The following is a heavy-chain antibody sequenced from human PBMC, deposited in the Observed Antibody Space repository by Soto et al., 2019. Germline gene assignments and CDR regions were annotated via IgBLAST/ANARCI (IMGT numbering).Heavy chain of an antibody. V-gene: IGHV3-74*01. CDR1: GFSFSTYW. D-gene: IGHD2-15*01. Sequence: EVQLVESGGGLVQPGGSLRLSCVTSGFSFSTYWMHWVRQAPGKGLVWVSRINSDGSSTTYADSVKGRFNISRDNAKSTLYLQMNSLRAEDTAVYHCASSAGPNWFDPWGQGTLVTVSS. CDR2: INSDGSST. J-gene: IGHJ5*02. CDR3: ASSAGPNWFDP.